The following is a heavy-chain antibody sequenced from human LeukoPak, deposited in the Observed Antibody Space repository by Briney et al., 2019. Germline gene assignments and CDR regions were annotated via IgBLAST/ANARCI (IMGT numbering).Heavy chain of an antibody. J-gene: IGHJ4*02. CDR2: ISAYNGNT. V-gene: IGHV1-18*01. CDR1: GYTFTSYG. D-gene: IGHD2-2*01. Sequence: GASVKVSCKASGYTFTSYGISWVRQAPGQGLEWMGWISAYNGNTNYAQKLQGRVTMTTDTSTSTAYMELRSLRSDDTAVYYCARSALDIVVVPADTTGVDYWGQGTLVTVPS. CDR3: ARSALDIVVVPADTTGVDY.